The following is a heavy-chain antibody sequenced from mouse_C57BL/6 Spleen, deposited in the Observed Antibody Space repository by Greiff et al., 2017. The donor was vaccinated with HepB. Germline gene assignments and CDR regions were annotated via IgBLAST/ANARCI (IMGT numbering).Heavy chain of an antibody. D-gene: IGHD2-5*01. CDR1: GFTFISYA. V-gene: IGHV5-4*01. CDR2: ISDGGSYT. Sequence: EVHLVESGGGLVKPAGSLKLSCAASGFTFISYAMSWVRQTPEKRLEWVATISDGGSYTYYPDNVKGRFTISRDNAKNNLYLQMSHLKSEDTAMYYCARDSNYFDVWGTGTTVTVSS. CDR3: ARDSNYFDV. J-gene: IGHJ1*03.